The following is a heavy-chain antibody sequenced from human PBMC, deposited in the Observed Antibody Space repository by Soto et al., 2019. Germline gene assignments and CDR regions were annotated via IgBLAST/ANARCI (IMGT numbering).Heavy chain of an antibody. D-gene: IGHD6-13*01. CDR2: VTGSGGST. J-gene: IGHJ3*01. CDR1: GFTFINYA. CDR3: AKPAGGFVYDACDV. Sequence: EVQLLESGGGLVQPGGSLRLSCAASGFTFINYAMSWVRQAPGKGLEWVSAVTGSGGSTYYADSVKGRFTISRDNSNNTLYLQLNSLRADDTAVYYCAKPAGGFVYDACDVWGQGTVVTVSS. V-gene: IGHV3-23*01.